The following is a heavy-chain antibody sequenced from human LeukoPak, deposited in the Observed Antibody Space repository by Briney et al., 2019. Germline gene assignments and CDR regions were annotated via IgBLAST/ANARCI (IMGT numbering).Heavy chain of an antibody. D-gene: IGHD6-19*01. J-gene: IGHJ4*02. CDR2: INPNSGGT. CDR3: ARDQKQWLEIDY. CDR1: GYTFSDYY. V-gene: IGHV1-2*02. Sequence: ASVKVSCKGSGYTFSDYYMHWVRQALGQGLEWMGWINPNSGGTNFAQKFQGRVTMTRDTSISTAYMELSRLTSDDTAVYYCARDQKQWLEIDYWGQGTLVTVSS.